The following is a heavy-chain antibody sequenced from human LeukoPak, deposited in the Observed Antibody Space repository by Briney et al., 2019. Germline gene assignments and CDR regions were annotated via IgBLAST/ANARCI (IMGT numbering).Heavy chain of an antibody. CDR3: ARDQGLGETHYYYYYGMDV. D-gene: IGHD3-16*01. Sequence: GGSLRLSCEASGFIFSSYEMNWVRQAPGKGLEWVSFISSSGRTMYYADSMKGRLTVSRDNAKNSVYLQMNSLRAEDTAVYYCARDQGLGETHYYYYYGMDVWGQGTTVTVSS. CDR1: GFIFSSYE. J-gene: IGHJ6*02. CDR2: ISSSGRTM. V-gene: IGHV3-48*03.